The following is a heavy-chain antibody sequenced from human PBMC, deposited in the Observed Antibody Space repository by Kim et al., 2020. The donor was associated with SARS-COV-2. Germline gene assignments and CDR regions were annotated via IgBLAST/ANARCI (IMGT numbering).Heavy chain of an antibody. J-gene: IGHJ3*02. CDR2: IYWDDDK. CDR3: AHSYYDFWSGYYRGRGNAFDI. CDR1: GFSLSTSGVG. V-gene: IGHV2-5*02. Sequence: SGPTLVNPTQTLTLTCTFSGFSLSTSGVGVGWIRQPPGKALEWLALIYWDDDKRYSPSLKSRLTITKDTSKNQVVLTMTNMDPVDTATYYCAHSYYDFWSGYYRGRGNAFDIWGQGTMVTVSS. D-gene: IGHD3-3*01.